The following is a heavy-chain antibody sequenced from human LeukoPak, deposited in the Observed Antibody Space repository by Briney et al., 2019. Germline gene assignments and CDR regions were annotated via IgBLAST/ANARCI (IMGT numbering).Heavy chain of an antibody. CDR3: ARAKPKNMVRGLIMRRESRYYFDY. D-gene: IGHD3-10*01. V-gene: IGHV3-23*01. J-gene: IGHJ4*02. CDR2: ISGSGGST. CDR1: GFTFSSYG. Sequence: GGSLRLSCAASGFTFSSYGMSWVRQAPGKGLEWVSAISGSGGSTYYADSVKGRFTISRDNSKNTLYLQVNSLRAEDTAVYYCARAKPKNMVRGLIMRRESRYYFDYWGQGTLVTVSS.